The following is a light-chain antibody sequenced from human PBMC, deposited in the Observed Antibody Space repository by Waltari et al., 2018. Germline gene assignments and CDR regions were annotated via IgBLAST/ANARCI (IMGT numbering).Light chain of an antibody. V-gene: IGKV3-11*01. Sequence: IVLTHSPATLSSSPGERATLSCRATQSVSSYLAWYQQKPGQAPRLLISDSSNGATGIPARFSGSGAGTDFTLTISSLEPEDFAVYDCQQRSNGLWTFGQGTKVEIK. CDR2: DSS. CDR1: QSVSSY. J-gene: IGKJ1*01. CDR3: QQRSNGLWT.